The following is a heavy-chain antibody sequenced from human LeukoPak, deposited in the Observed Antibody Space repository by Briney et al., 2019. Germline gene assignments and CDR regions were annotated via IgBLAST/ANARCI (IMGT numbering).Heavy chain of an antibody. CDR3: ARGGGLDV. J-gene: IGHJ6*02. CDR1: EFTFSSYA. CDR2: ISHDGSNK. D-gene: IGHD3-16*01. Sequence: PGRSLRLSCAASEFTFSSYAAHWVRQAPGKGLEWVAVISHDGSNKYYADSVKGRFTISRDNSKNSLYLQMSNLRAEDTAVYFCARGGGLDVWGQGATVTVSS. V-gene: IGHV3-30*04.